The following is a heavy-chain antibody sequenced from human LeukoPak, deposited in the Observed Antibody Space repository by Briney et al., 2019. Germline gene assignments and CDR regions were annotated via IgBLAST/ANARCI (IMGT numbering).Heavy chain of an antibody. J-gene: IGHJ4*02. D-gene: IGHD1-26*01. Sequence: SETLSLTCTVSGGSVSSSSYYWGWIRQAPGKGLECIGTIYYAGDTYYNPSLKSRVTISVDTSKNQFSLKLRSVTAADTAVYSCATLDNGRYSEIDNWGQGTLVIVSS. CDR1: GGSVSSSSYY. V-gene: IGHV4-39*01. CDR2: IYYAGDT. CDR3: ATLDNGRYSEIDN.